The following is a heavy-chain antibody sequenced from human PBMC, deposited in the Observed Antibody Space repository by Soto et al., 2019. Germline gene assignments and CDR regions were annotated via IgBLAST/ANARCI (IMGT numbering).Heavy chain of an antibody. V-gene: IGHV1-18*01. Sequence: QVQVVQSGAEVKKPGASVKVSCKTSGYTFTNFGVNWVRQAPGQGLEWMGWINVYNGNTNYAQQIKGRVIMTTDTSTSTASMALKSLRSDDTAIYYCARGPDPTYSDYWGQGTLVTVSS. CDR3: ARGPDPTYSDY. CDR2: INVYNGNT. J-gene: IGHJ4*02. CDR1: GYTFTNFG.